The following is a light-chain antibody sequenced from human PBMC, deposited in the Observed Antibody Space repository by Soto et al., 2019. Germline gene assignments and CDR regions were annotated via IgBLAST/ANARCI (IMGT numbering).Light chain of an antibody. V-gene: IGLV2-14*01. CDR1: SSDVGGYNY. J-gene: IGLJ1*01. CDR2: DVS. Sequence: QSALTQPASVSGSPGQSITISCTGTSSDVGGYNYVSWYQQHPGKAPKLMIYDVSNRPSGVCNRCSGSKSGNTASLTISGRQADDEADYYCSSYTTSGTLYVFGTGTKLTVL. CDR3: SSYTTSGTLYV.